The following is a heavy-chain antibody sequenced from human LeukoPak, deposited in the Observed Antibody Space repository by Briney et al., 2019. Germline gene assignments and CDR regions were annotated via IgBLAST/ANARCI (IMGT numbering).Heavy chain of an antibody. CDR2: IRYDGSNK. CDR1: GFTFSSYA. V-gene: IGHV3-30*02. Sequence: PGGSLRLSCAASGFTFSSYAMSWVRQAPGKGLEWVAFIRYDGSNKYYADSVKGRFIMSRDNSENTLYLQMNSLRAEDTAVYYCAKVPKVAGMTYFDYWGQGTLVTVSS. CDR3: AKVPKVAGMTYFDY. D-gene: IGHD6-19*01. J-gene: IGHJ4*02.